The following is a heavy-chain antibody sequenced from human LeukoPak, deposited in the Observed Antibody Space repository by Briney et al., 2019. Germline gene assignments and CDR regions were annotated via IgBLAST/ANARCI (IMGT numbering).Heavy chain of an antibody. CDR1: GGSISSSSYY. V-gene: IGHV4-39*07. D-gene: IGHD2-15*01. Sequence: PSETLSLTCTVSGGSISSSSYYWGWIRQPPGKGLEWIGSIYHSGSTYYNPSLKSRVTISVDRSKNQFSLKLSSVTAADTAVYYCARGEGSGSDIVVVVAATRFDYWGQGTLVTVSS. CDR3: ARGEGSGSDIVVVVAATRFDY. J-gene: IGHJ4*02. CDR2: IYHSGST.